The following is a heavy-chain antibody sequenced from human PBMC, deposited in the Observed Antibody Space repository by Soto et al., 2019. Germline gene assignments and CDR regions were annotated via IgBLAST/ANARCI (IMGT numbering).Heavy chain of an antibody. Sequence: PGGSLRLSCVASGFSLSDYAVNWVRQAPGKGLEWVSFISSDSRTIYYADSVEGRFTVSRDNARNSVSLQMDSLRDEDAAVYYCARIKLVVWFFIQVDVNDMVVSGPAPPVTGSS. V-gene: IGHV3-48*02. CDR2: ISSDSRTI. D-gene: IGHD2-8*02. CDR1: GFSLSDYA. J-gene: IGHJ6*02. CDR3: ARIKLVVWFFIQVDVNDMVV.